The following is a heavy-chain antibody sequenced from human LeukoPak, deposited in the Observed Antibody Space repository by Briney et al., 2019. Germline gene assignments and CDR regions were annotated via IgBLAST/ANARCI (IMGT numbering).Heavy chain of an antibody. V-gene: IGHV4-59*01. D-gene: IGHD3-22*01. CDR2: IYYSGST. J-gene: IGHJ4*02. CDR3: AGLVGRYSSGLYYYYFDY. CDR1: GGSISSYS. Sequence: SETLSLTCTVSGGSISSYSWTWIRQPPGKGLEWIGYIYYSGSTDYNPSLKSRVTISVDTSKNQFSLKLSSVTAADTAVYYCAGLVGRYSSGLYYYYFDYWGQGTLVTVSS.